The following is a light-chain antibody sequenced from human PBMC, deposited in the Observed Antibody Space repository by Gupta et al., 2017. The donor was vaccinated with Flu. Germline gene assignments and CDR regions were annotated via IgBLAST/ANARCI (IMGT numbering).Light chain of an antibody. V-gene: IGKV2-30*02. J-gene: IGKJ1*01. CDR2: KVS. CDR1: QTLVHRDGNIY. Sequence: DVVLTKSPLSMPFAPRQPASIPCWSSQTLVHRDGNIYLSWFQQRPGQAPRRLIYKVSDRDSGVPDRFSGSGSGTDFTLKISRVEAEDAGFYYCMQGKHWPWTFGQGTRVEIK. CDR3: MQGKHWPWT.